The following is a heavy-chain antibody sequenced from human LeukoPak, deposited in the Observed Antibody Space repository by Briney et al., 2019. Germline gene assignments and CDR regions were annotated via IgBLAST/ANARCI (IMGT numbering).Heavy chain of an antibody. D-gene: IGHD2-2*01. CDR3: ATDRGIVVVPAAILEY. CDR2: ISSSSSTI. Sequence: GGSLRLSCAASGFTFSSYSTNWVRQAPGKGLEWVSYISSSSSTIYYADAVKGRFTISRDNSKNTLYLQMNSLRAEDTAVYYCATDRGIVVVPAAILEYWGQGTLVTVSS. CDR1: GFTFSSYS. J-gene: IGHJ4*02. V-gene: IGHV3-48*01.